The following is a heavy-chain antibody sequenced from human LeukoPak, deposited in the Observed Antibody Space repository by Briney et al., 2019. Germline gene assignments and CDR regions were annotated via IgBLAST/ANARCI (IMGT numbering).Heavy chain of an antibody. Sequence: SQTLSLTCAISGDSVSSNSSAWNWIRQSPSRGLEGLGRTYYRSKWYNDYAVSVKSRITINPDTSKNQFSLQLNSVTPEDTAVYYCARDHPAYSSSFSGAFDIWGQGTMVTVSS. CDR3: ARDHPAYSSSFSGAFDI. J-gene: IGHJ3*02. V-gene: IGHV6-1*01. D-gene: IGHD6-6*01. CDR1: GDSVSSNSSA. CDR2: TYYRSKWYN.